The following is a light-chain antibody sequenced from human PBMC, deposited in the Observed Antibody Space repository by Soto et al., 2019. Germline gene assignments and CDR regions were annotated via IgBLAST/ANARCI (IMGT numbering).Light chain of an antibody. V-gene: IGKV1-5*01. J-gene: IGKJ1*01. Sequence: QMPQYGSACSASGVAKQTIXXRASQSISTGLAGYQQKPGKAPQLRIYDASTLESGVPSRFSGSGSGTEFTLSIPSLPADDFATSNCQQYTTHGKFGLGTKVDIK. CDR2: DAS. CDR3: QQYTTHGK. CDR1: QSISTG.